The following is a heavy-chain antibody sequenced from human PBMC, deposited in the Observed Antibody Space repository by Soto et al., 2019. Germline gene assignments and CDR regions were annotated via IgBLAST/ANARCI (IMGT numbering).Heavy chain of an antibody. CDR2: IHYSGTT. J-gene: IGHJ4*02. CDR3: AAGEASSRNLAPYYLDF. Sequence: SETLSLTCTVSGGSTRNYFWTWIRQPPGKGLEWIGYIHYSGTTSFFPSYNPSLRSRVTISEDTSKNQFSLKLLSVTTADTAVYFCAAGEASSRNLAPYYLDFWGQGTLVTVSS. V-gene: IGHV4-59*01. CDR1: GGSTRNYF. D-gene: IGHD6-13*01.